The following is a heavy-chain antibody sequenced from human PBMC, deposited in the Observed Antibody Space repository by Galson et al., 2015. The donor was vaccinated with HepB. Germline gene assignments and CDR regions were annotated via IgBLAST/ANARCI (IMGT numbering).Heavy chain of an antibody. CDR2: IDWDDDK. CDR1: GFSLSTNGVC. D-gene: IGHD5-24*01. V-gene: IGHV2-70*11. J-gene: IGHJ6*03. Sequence: PALVKSTQTLTLTCSFSGFSLSTNGVCVTWIRQPPGKALEWLARIDWDDDKYYSTSLKTRLTISKDTFKNQVVLTMTNMDPVDTATYYCARMFQEGEMATIPSYSYFIDVWGKGTMVTVSS. CDR3: ARMFQEGEMATIPSYSYFIDV.